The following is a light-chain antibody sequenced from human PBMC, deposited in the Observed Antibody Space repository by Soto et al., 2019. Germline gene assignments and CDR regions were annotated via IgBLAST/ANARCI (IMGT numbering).Light chain of an antibody. CDR3: CSYAGSSTPYV. Sequence: QSVLTQPASVSGSPGQAITISCTGTSSDVGSYNLVSWYQQHPGKAPKLMIYEGSKRPSGVSNRFSGSKSGNTASLPISGLQAEAEADYYCCSYAGSSTPYVFGTGTKVTLL. V-gene: IGLV2-23*01. CDR1: SSDVGSYNL. J-gene: IGLJ1*01. CDR2: EGS.